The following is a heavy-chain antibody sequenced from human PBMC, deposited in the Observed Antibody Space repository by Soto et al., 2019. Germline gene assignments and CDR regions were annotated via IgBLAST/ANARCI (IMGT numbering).Heavy chain of an antibody. CDR2: INAGNGNT. V-gene: IGHV1-3*01. J-gene: IGHJ5*02. D-gene: IGHD2-15*01. Sequence: ASVKVSCKTSGYTFTTYAIHWVRQAHGQRLEWMGWINAGNGNTKYSQRFQDRVAITRDTSASTVHMELSSLTSEDTAVYYCGRQHDSLDTPYSFDTWGRGTLVTVSS. CDR3: GRQHDSLDTPYSFDT. CDR1: GYTFTTYA.